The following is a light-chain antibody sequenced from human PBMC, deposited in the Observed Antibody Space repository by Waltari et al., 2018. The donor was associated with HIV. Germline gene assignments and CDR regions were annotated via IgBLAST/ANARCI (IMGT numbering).Light chain of an antibody. CDR2: DAS. CDR1: QSVFTY. J-gene: IGKJ2*01. Sequence: EIVLTQSPVTLSFSVGERATVSCRASQSVFTYLDWYHQRPGQPPRLLIYDASNRATGIPPRFSARGSGTDFNLTISGLESEDFGLYFCQQRRAWPITFGQGTKVEIK. CDR3: QQRRAWPIT. V-gene: IGKV3-11*01.